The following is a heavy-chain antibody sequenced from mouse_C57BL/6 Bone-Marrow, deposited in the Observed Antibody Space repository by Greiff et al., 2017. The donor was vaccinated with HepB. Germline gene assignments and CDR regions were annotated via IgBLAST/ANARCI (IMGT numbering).Heavy chain of an antibody. D-gene: IGHD1-1*01. CDR2: IYPRSGNT. Sequence: VQLQQSGAELARPGASVKLSCKASGYTFTSYGISWVKQRTGQGLEWIGEIYPRSGNTYYNEKFKGKATLTADKSSSTAYMALRSLTSGDSAVYFCARAAPYYGDYFDYWGEGTTLTVSS. CDR3: ARAAPYYGDYFDY. V-gene: IGHV1-81*01. CDR1: GYTFTSYG. J-gene: IGHJ2*01.